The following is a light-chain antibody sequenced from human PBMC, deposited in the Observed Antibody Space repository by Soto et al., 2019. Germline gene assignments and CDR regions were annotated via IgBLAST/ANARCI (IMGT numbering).Light chain of an antibody. CDR1: QGISSY. CDR2: AAS. CDR3: QQYYSYPPT. J-gene: IGKJ2*01. V-gene: IGKV1-8*01. Sequence: AIRMTQSPSSLSASTGARVTITCRASQGISSYLAWYQQKPGKAPKLLIYAASTFQSGVPSRFGGSGSGTDFTLTISCLQSEDFATYYCQQYYSYPPTFGQGTKLEIK.